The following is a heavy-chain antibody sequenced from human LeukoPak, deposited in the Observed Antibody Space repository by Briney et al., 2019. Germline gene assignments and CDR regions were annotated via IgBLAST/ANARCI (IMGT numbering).Heavy chain of an antibody. CDR1: GYSISSGYF. CDR3: ARGSDFWSGLAHYYFDY. CDR2: IYHSGST. V-gene: IGHV4-38-2*02. Sequence: SETLSLTCTVSGYSISSGYFWGWIRQFPGKGLEWIGSIYHSGSTFYNPSLKSRVTISVDTSKNQFSLKLSSVTAADTAVYYCARGSDFWSGLAHYYFDYWGQGTLVTVSS. D-gene: IGHD3-3*01. J-gene: IGHJ4*02.